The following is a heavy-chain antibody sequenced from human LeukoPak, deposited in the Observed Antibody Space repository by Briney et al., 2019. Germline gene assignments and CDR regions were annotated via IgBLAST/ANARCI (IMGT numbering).Heavy chain of an antibody. CDR3: ARHQYGTGPDY. V-gene: IGHV4-34*01. D-gene: IGHD4-17*01. CDR2: INHSGST. J-gene: IGHJ4*02. CDR1: GGSFSGYY. Sequence: SETLSLTCAVYGGSFSGYYWSWIRQPPGKGLEWIGEINHSGSTNYNPSLKSRVTISVDTSKNQFSLKLSSVTAADTAVYYCARHQYGTGPDYWGQGTLVTVSS.